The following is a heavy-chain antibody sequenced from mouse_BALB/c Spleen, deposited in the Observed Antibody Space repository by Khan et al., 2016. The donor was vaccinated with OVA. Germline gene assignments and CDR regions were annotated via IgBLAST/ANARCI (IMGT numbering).Heavy chain of an antibody. CDR2: ISSGDST. J-gene: IGHJ3*01. CDR1: GFTFSNYA. CDR3: ARGYWFAY. Sequence: EVELVESGGGLVKPGGSLKLSCAASGFTFSNYAMSWVRQSPEKRLEWVASISSGDSTYYLDSVMGRFTISRDNARNILYLQMSSLRSEDTAMYYCARGYWFAYWGQGTLVTVSA. V-gene: IGHV5-6-5*01.